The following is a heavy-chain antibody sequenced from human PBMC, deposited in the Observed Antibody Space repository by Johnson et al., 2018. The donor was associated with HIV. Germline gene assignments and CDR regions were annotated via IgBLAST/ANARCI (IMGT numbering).Heavy chain of an antibody. J-gene: IGHJ3*02. CDR1: GFTFSSYT. CDR3: ARGGIIHDAFDI. CDR2: ISYDGSNK. V-gene: IGHV3-30*04. Sequence: QVQLVESRGGVVQPGRSLRLSCVASGFTFSSYTMHWVRQAPGKGLEWVAVISYDGSNKYFADSVKGRFTISRDNSKNTLYLQMSSLRAEDTAVYYCARGGIIHDAFDIWGQGTMVTVSS. D-gene: IGHD1-1*01.